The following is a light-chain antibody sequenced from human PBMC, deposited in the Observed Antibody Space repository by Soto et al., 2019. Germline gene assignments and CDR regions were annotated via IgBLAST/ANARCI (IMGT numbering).Light chain of an antibody. CDR2: LNSDGSH. J-gene: IGLJ3*02. CDR1: SGHSSYA. V-gene: IGLV4-69*01. Sequence: QPVLTQSPSASASLGASVKFTCTLSSGHSSYAIAWHQQQPEKGPRYLMKLNSDGSHSKGDGIPDRFSGSSSGAERYLTISSLQSEDEADYYCQTWGTGIWVFGEGTKLTVL. CDR3: QTWGTGIWV.